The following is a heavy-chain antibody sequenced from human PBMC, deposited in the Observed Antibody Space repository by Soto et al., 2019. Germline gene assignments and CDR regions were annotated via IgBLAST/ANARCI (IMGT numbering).Heavy chain of an antibody. J-gene: IGHJ5*02. D-gene: IGHD2-21*02. V-gene: IGHV4-4*02. Sequence: QVQLQESGPRLVKPSGALSLTCGVSGGTVASSHWWSWVRQSPGGGLEWIGNVYHTGHTNFNHSRQSRVTISVDTSNNQFSLRLNSLTAADTAVYFCAREIVTAGGNNYFDPWGPGTLVTVSS. CDR3: AREIVTAGGNNYFDP. CDR2: VYHTGHT. CDR1: GGTVASSHW.